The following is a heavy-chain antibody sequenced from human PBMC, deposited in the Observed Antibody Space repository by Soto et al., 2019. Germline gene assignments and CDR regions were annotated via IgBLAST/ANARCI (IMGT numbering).Heavy chain of an antibody. D-gene: IGHD3-10*01. J-gene: IGHJ3*02. Sequence: EVQLVQSGAEVKKPGESLKISCKGSGYSFTSYWIGWVRQMPGKGLEWMGIIYPGDSDTRYSPSFQGQVTISADKSIRTAYLQWSSLKASVIAVYYCARLHGRGKDYGAFDIWGQGTMVTVSS. V-gene: IGHV5-51*01. CDR3: ARLHGRGKDYGAFDI. CDR2: IYPGDSDT. CDR1: GYSFTSYW.